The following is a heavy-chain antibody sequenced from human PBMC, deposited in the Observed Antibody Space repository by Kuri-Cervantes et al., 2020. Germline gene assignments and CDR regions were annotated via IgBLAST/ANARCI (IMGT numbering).Heavy chain of an antibody. Sequence: GESLKISCVASGFTFSTYDMNWVRQAPGMGLEWVSVVTSRGTTVSYADSVKGRFTISRDNAKNSLYLQMNSLRADDTAVYYCARQGYCSGGSCKNWFDPWGQGTLVTVSS. CDR3: ARQGYCSGGSCKNWFDP. CDR1: GFTFSTYD. J-gene: IGHJ5*02. D-gene: IGHD2-15*01. V-gene: IGHV3-48*03. CDR2: VTSRGTTV.